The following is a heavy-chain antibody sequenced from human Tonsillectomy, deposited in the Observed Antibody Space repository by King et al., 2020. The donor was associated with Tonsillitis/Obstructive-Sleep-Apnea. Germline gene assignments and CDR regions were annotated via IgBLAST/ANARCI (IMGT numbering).Heavy chain of an antibody. D-gene: IGHD7-27*01. J-gene: IGHJ2*01. Sequence: QMQLQESXPGLVKPSQTLSLTCTVSGGSISSGGYXWSWIRQHPGKGLEWIGYIYYSGSPYYNPSLKSRVTISVDTSKNQFSLRLSSVTAADTAVYYCAXXLXXXGEDXHWYXXLWGRGTLVTVXX. CDR2: IYYSGSP. V-gene: IGHV4-31*03. CDR3: AXXLXXXGEDXHWYXXL. CDR1: GGSISSGGYX.